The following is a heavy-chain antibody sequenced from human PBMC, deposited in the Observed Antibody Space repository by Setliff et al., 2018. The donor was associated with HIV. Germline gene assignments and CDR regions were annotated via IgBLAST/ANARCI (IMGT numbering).Heavy chain of an antibody. Sequence: GGSLRLSCAASGFTFSSYAMSWVRQAPGKGLEWVSGMSGGGDSTYYADSLKGRFTISRDNAKNTLYLQMNSLRAEDTAVYYCARSDTIFGVAPIYWGQGILVTVSS. D-gene: IGHD3-3*01. CDR1: GFTFSSYA. J-gene: IGHJ4*02. CDR3: ARSDTIFGVAPIY. V-gene: IGHV3-23*01. CDR2: MSGGGDST.